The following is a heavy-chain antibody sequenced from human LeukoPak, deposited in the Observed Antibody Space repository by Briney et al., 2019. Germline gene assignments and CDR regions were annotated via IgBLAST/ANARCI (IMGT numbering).Heavy chain of an antibody. CDR2: IKSDGSDT. J-gene: IGHJ4*02. D-gene: IGHD2/OR15-2a*01. V-gene: IGHV3-74*01. CDR1: GFTLSSYW. CDR3: VSFYEAY. Sequence: GGSLRLSCAASGFTLSSYWMHWVRQVPGKGLVWVSRIKSDGSDTRYADSVKGRFTISRDNAKNTLYLQMNNLRAEDTAVYYCVSFYEAYWGRGTLVTVSS.